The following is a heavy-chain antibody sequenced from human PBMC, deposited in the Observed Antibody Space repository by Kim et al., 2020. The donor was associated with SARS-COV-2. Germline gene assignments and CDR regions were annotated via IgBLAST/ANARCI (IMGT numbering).Heavy chain of an antibody. J-gene: IGHJ6*02. V-gene: IGHV3-11*01. D-gene: IGHD2-2*02. CDR3: ARVIYCSSTSCYTGGMDV. CDR2: ISSSGSTI. Sequence: GGSLRLSCAASGFTFSDYYMSWIRQAPGKGLEWVSYISSSGSTIYYADSVKGRFTISRDNAKNSLYLQMNSLRAEDTAVYYCARVIYCSSTSCYTGGMDVWGQGTTVTVSS. CDR1: GFTFSDYY.